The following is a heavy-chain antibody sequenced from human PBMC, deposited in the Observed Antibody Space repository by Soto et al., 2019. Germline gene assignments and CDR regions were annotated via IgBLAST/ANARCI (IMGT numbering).Heavy chain of an antibody. CDR3: ARESDASSWSSVEYFQH. V-gene: IGHV1-18*01. CDR2: ISAYNGNT. CDR1: GYTLSSYG. Sequence: ASVKVSCKASGYTLSSYGISWGRQAPGQGLEGMGWISAYNGNTNYGQKLQGRLTMTTDTSTSPAYIELRSLRSDDTAGYHGARESDASSWSSVEYFQHWGQGTLVTVSS. D-gene: IGHD6-13*01. J-gene: IGHJ1*01.